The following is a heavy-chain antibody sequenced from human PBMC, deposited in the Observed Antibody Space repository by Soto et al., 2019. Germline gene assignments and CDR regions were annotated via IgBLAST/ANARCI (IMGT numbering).Heavy chain of an antibody. D-gene: IGHD3-9*01. V-gene: IGHV4-31*03. Sequence: SETLSLTCTVSGGSISSGGYYWSWIRQHPGKGLEWIGYIYYSGSTYYNPSLKSRVTISVDTSKNQFSLKLSSVTAADTAVYYCARAPQLELRRVVRYFDWPLGWFDPWGQGTLVTVSS. J-gene: IGHJ5*02. CDR3: ARAPQLELRRVVRYFDWPLGWFDP. CDR2: IYYSGST. CDR1: GGSISSGGYY.